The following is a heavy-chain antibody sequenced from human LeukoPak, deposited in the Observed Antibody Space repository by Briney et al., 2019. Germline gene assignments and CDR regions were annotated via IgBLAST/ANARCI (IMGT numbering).Heavy chain of an antibody. CDR3: ARVGSGSSWFDP. CDR1: GYTFTSYG. D-gene: IGHD3-10*01. Sequence: ASVKVSCKASGYTFTSYGISWVRQAPGQGLEWMGWIIPNSGGTNYAQKFQGWVTMTRDTSISTAYMELSRLRSDDTAVYYCARVGSGSSWFDPWGQGTLVTVSS. J-gene: IGHJ5*02. V-gene: IGHV1-2*04. CDR2: IIPNSGGT.